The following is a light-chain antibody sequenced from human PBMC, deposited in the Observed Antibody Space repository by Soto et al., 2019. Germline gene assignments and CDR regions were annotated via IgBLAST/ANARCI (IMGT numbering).Light chain of an antibody. CDR2: AAS. CDR3: QQANTFPWT. CDR1: QGISSW. V-gene: IGKV1-12*01. J-gene: IGKJ1*01. Sequence: DLPMTQSPSSVSASVGDRVTITCRASQGISSWLAWYQHKPGKAPKLLIYAASSLQSGVPSRFSGSGSGTEFTLTISSLQPEDFATYYCQQANTFPWTFGQGTMVEIK.